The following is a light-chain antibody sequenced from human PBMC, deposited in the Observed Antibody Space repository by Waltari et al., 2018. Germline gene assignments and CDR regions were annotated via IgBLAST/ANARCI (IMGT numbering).Light chain of an antibody. J-gene: IGLJ2*01. CDR2: DVS. CDR1: SSDIANYNH. V-gene: IGLV2-14*03. CDR3: SSYTTSPVI. Sequence: QSALTQPASVSGSPGQSITISCTGTSSDIANYNHVSWYQHYPGKAPKLMIYDVSERPSGVSSRFSGSKSCNTASLTISGLQAEDEADYYCSSYTTSPVIFGGGTKLTVL.